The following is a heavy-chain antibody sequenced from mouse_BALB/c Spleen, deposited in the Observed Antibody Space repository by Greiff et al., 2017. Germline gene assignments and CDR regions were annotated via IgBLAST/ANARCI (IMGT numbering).Heavy chain of an antibody. CDR2: ISNLAYSI. J-gene: IGHJ4*01. V-gene: IGHV5-15*02. Sequence: EVMLVESGGGLVQPGGSRKLSCAASGFTFSDYGMAWVRQAPGKGPEWVAFISNLAYSIYYADTVTGRFTISRENAKNTLYLEMSSLRSEDTAMYYCARVDSSCYYYAMDYWGQGTSVTVSS. CDR1: GFTFSDYG. CDR3: ARVDSSCYYYAMDY. D-gene: IGHD3-2*01.